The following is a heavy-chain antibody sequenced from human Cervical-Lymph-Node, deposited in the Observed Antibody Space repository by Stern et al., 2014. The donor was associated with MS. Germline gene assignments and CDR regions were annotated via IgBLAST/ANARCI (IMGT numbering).Heavy chain of an antibody. V-gene: IGHV1-8*01. CDR1: GYTLTNND. CDR2: ISPNNGNT. CDR3: ARGVSRPSRYYGMDV. J-gene: IGHJ6*02. Sequence: QMQLLQSGAQVNKPGASVKLSCKASGYTLTNNDIIWLRQATGQGLEWMGWISPNNGNTGYAQKFQGRVTMTRDTSINTAYMELSSLRSEDTAVYSCARGVSRPSRYYGMDVWGQGTTVTVSS. D-gene: IGHD1-1*01.